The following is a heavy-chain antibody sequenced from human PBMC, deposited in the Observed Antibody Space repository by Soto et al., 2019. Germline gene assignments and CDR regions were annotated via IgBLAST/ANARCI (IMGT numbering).Heavy chain of an antibody. D-gene: IGHD1-26*01. CDR3: AKDLYVQPPSGWFDP. V-gene: IGHV3-23*01. Sequence: PGGSLRLSCAASGFTFSSYSMNWVRQTPGKGLEWVSAITGRGDSTYYADSVKGRFTISRDNSKSTLYLQMMSLRAEDTAVYYCAKDLYVQPPSGWFDPWGQGTVVTVSS. CDR2: ITGRGDST. CDR1: GFTFSSYS. J-gene: IGHJ5*02.